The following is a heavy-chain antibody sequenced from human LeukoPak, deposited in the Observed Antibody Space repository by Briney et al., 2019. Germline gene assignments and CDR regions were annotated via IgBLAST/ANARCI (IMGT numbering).Heavy chain of an antibody. J-gene: IGHJ4*02. Sequence: SETLSLTCTVSGYSISGGYYWGWIRQPPGKGLEWIGSIYYSGSTYYNPSLKSRVTISVDASKNQFSLKLSSVTAADTAVYYCARDRGLHTAMFNWGQGTLVTVSS. CDR2: IYYSGST. D-gene: IGHD5-18*01. V-gene: IGHV4-38-2*02. CDR3: ARDRGLHTAMFN. CDR1: GYSISGGYY.